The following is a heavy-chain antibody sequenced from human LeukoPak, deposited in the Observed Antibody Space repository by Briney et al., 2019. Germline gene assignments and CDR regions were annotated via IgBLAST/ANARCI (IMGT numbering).Heavy chain of an antibody. CDR1: GYIFTAYY. J-gene: IGHJ4*02. CDR3: ASSRDGYNFDY. Sequence: GASVKVSCKASGYIFTAYYMHWVRQAPGQGLEWMGWINPNSGGTNYAQKFQGRVTMTRDTSITTAYMELSRLRSDDTAVYYCASSRDGYNFDYWGQGTLVTVSS. V-gene: IGHV1-2*02. CDR2: INPNSGGT. D-gene: IGHD5-12*01.